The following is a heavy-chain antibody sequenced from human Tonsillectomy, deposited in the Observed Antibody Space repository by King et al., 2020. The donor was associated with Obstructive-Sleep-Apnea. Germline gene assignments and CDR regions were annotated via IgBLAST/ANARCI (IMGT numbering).Heavy chain of an antibody. CDR2: IYTSVST. J-gene: IGHJ6*02. CDR3: ARVGETIYYYYGMDV. V-gene: IGHV4-4*07. CDR1: GASVNDFY. D-gene: IGHD1-7*01. Sequence: QLQESGPGLVEPSETLSLTCTVSGASVNDFYWSWIRQPAGEGLEWIGRIYTSVSTDYNPSLKSRVTMSVETSKNQFSLKLTSVTAADTAVYYCARVGETIYYYYGMDVWGQGTTVTVSS.